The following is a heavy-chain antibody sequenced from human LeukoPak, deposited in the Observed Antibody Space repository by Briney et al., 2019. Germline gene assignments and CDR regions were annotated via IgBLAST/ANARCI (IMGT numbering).Heavy chain of an antibody. CDR2: TSYDETNK. J-gene: IGHJ4*02. Sequence: GGSLRLSCAASGFSFSNYAMSWVRQAPGKGLEWVAVTSYDETNKHYADSVKGRFTISRDNSNNTLYLQMNSLRPEDTAVYYCARDWGVDSWGQGTLVTVSS. V-gene: IGHV3-30*03. D-gene: IGHD3-10*01. CDR1: GFSFSNYA. CDR3: ARDWGVDS.